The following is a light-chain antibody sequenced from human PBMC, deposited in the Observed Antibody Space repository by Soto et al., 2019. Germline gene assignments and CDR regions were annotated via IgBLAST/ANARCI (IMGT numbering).Light chain of an antibody. V-gene: IGLV1-40*01. Sequence: HSVLTQPPSVSGAPGQRVTISCTGGSSNFGAGYDVHWYQQLPGTAPKLLIYTNTNRPSGVPDRFSGSKSGTSASLAITGLQAEDEADYYCSSFSSSSTLYVFGTGTKVTVL. CDR3: SSFSSSSTLYV. CDR2: TNT. J-gene: IGLJ1*01. CDR1: SSNFGAGYD.